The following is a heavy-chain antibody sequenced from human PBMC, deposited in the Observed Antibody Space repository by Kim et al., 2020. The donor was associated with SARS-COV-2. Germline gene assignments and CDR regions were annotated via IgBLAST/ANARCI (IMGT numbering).Heavy chain of an antibody. Sequence: PSLKSRVTISVDTSKKQFSLKLSSVTAADTAVYYCARDGDYSSGWGWFDPWGQGTLVTVSS. J-gene: IGHJ5*02. D-gene: IGHD6-19*01. V-gene: IGHV4-59*01. CDR3: ARDGDYSSGWGWFDP.